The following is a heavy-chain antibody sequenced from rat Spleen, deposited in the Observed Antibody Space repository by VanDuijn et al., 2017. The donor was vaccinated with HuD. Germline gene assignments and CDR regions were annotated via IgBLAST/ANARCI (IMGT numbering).Heavy chain of an antibody. D-gene: IGHD1-2*01. CDR1: GFTFSNYY. CDR2: ITNSGGST. J-gene: IGHJ3*01. V-gene: IGHV5S23*01. CDR3: ARRSIAASPFAY. Sequence: EVQLVESGGGLVQPGRSLKLSCAASGFTFSNYYMAWVRQAPTKGLEWVASITNSGGSTYYRDSVKGRFTISRDNAKSTLYLQMNSLRSEDTATYYCARRSIAASPFAYWGQGTLVTVSS.